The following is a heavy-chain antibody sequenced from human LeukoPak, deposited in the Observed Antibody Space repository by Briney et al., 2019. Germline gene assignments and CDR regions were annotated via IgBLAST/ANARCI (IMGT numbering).Heavy chain of an antibody. CDR3: AREYGDYSRPFYYYYMDV. CDR1: GGTFSSYA. D-gene: IGHD4-17*01. V-gene: IGHV1-69*06. CDR2: IIPIFGTA. J-gene: IGHJ6*03. Sequence: SVKVSCKASGGTFSSYAISWVRQAPGQGLEWMGGIIPIFGTANYAQKFQGRVTITADKSTSTAYMELSSLRSEDTAVYYCAREYGDYSRPFYYYYMDVWGKGTTVTISS.